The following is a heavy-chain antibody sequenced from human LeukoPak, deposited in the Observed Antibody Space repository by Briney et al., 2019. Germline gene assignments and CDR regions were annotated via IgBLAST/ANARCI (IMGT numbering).Heavy chain of an antibody. CDR2: TYYRSKWYY. Sequence: SQTLSLTCAISGDSVPSNSASWHWIRQSPSRGLEWLGRTYYRSKWYYDYAVSVKSRITIKPDPSNNQVSLQLNSVTPEDTAVYYCARDGYYAGYDFDSWGQGTLVTVSS. D-gene: IGHD3-3*01. J-gene: IGHJ4*02. CDR1: GDSVPSNSAS. V-gene: IGHV6-1*01. CDR3: ARDGYYAGYDFDS.